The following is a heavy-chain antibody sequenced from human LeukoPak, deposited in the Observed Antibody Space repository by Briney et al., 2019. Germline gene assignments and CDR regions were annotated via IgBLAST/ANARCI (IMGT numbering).Heavy chain of an antibody. J-gene: IGHJ6*02. V-gene: IGHV3-23*01. CDR3: AKGLHGGVGYGVDV. CDR1: GFTFSNYA. Sequence: PGGSLRLSCTASGFTFSNYAMTWVRQAPGKGLEWVSSISGTGGRTYSADSVKGRFTISRDNSKNTLYLQMKNLRAEHTAVYYCAKGLHGGVGYGVDVWGQGTTVSVSS. D-gene: IGHD3-16*01. CDR2: ISGTGGRT.